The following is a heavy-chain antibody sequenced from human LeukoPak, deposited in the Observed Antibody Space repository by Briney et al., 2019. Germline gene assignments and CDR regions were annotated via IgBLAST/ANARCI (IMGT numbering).Heavy chain of an antibody. CDR3: ATLTGGDDAFDI. V-gene: IGHV4-59*02. Sequence: KSSETLSLTCTVSGGSVTDYYWSWIRQSPGKGLEWIGYIYYTGTSYNPSLKSRVTISVLTSKNRFSLKLSSVTAADTAVYYCATLTGGDDAFDIWGQGTMVTVSS. J-gene: IGHJ3*02. CDR1: GGSVTDYY. D-gene: IGHD4-23*01. CDR2: IYYTGT.